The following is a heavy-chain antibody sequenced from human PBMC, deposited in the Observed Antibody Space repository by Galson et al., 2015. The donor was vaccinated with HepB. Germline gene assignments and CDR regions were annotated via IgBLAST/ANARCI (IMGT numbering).Heavy chain of an antibody. Sequence: SLRLSCAASGFTVRSYWMSWVRQAPGKGLEWVSTLRDDGDATYYADSVRGRFTVSRDNVKNSLYLQMNSLRAEDTAVYYCARYPNSWDYWGQGTVVTVSS. CDR1: GFTVRSYW. CDR3: ARYPNSWDY. V-gene: IGHV3-7*03. J-gene: IGHJ4*02. D-gene: IGHD5-24*01. CDR2: LRDDGDAT.